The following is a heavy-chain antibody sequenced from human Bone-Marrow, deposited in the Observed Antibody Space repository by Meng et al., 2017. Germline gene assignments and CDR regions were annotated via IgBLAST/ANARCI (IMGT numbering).Heavy chain of an antibody. CDR3: ARGWQQLSHFDY. V-gene: IGHV3-30*04. J-gene: IGHJ4*02. D-gene: IGHD6-13*01. CDR1: GFTFSSYA. CDR2: ISYDGSNK. Sequence: GGSLRLSCAASGFTFSSYAMHWVRQAPGKGLEWVAVISYDGSNKYYADSVKGRFTISRDNSKNTLYLQMNSLRAEDTAVYYCARGWQQLSHFDYWGQGTLVTVSS.